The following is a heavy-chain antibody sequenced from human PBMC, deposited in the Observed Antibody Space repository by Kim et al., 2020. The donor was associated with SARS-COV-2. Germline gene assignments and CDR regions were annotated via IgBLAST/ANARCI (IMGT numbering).Heavy chain of an antibody. J-gene: IGHJ6*02. V-gene: IGHV3-11*06. CDR3: ARDRSIAAADNYYYYYGMDV. Sequence: RCTISRDNAKNSLYLQMNSLRAEDTAVYYCARDRSIAAADNYYYYYGMDVWGQGTTVTVSS. D-gene: IGHD6-13*01.